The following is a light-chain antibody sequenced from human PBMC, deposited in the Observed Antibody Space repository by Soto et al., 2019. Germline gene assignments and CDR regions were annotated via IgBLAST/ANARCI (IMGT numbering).Light chain of an antibody. CDR2: GAT. CDR3: QEYHSYMYA. J-gene: IGKJ2*01. Sequence: EIVMSQSPATLSVSPGERATLSCRASQSVRNNLAWYQQKPGQAPRLIMYGATTRPAGIPARFTGGGSGTDFTVTITSLPSEDFAVYYCQEYHSYMYAFGPGTKVEIK. V-gene: IGKV3-15*01. CDR1: QSVRNN.